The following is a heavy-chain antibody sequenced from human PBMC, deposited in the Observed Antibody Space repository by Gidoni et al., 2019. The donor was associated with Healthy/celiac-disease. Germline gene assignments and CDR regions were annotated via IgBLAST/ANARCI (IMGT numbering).Heavy chain of an antibody. D-gene: IGHD3-22*01. J-gene: IGHJ3*02. CDR3: ARGMYYYDSSGYYTNAFDI. CDR2: IYSGGST. V-gene: IGHV3-66*01. CDR1: GLTVSSNY. Sequence: EVQLVESGGGLVQPGGSLRLSCAASGLTVSSNYMCWVRQAPGKGLELVSVIYSGGSTYYADSVKGRFTISRDNSKNTLYLQMNSLRAEDTAVYYCARGMYYYDSSGYYTNAFDIWGQGTMVTVSS.